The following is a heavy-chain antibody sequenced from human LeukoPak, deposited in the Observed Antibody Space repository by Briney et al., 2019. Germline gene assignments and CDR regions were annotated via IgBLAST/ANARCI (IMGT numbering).Heavy chain of an antibody. Sequence: GGSLRLSCAASGFTFSSYEMNWVRQAPGKGLEWVSYISSSGSTIYYADSVKGRFTISRGNAKNSLYLQMNSLRAEDTAVYYCARDCGGGSCYGPYDAFDIWGQGTMVTVSS. V-gene: IGHV3-48*03. CDR3: ARDCGGGSCYGPYDAFDI. CDR1: GFTFSSYE. CDR2: ISSSGSTI. D-gene: IGHD2-15*01. J-gene: IGHJ3*02.